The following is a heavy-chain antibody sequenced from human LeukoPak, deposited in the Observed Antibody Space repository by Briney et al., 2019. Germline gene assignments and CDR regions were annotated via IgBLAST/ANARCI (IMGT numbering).Heavy chain of an antibody. CDR1: GGSISSGGYS. J-gene: IGHJ6*03. V-gene: IGHV4-30-2*01. CDR3: ARIAARPVYYYYMDV. CDR2: IYHSGST. Sequence: PSQTLSLTCAVSGGSISSGGYSWSWIRQPPGKGLEWIGYIYHSGSTYYNPSLKSRVTISVDRSKNQFSLKLSSVTAADTAVYYCARIAARPVYYYYMDVWGKGTTVTVSS. D-gene: IGHD6-6*01.